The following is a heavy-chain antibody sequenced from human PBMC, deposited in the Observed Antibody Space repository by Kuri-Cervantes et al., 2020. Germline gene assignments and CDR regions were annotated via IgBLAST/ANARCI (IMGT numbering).Heavy chain of an antibody. CDR3: TTVFNDFWSGYYRPIDFDY. D-gene: IGHD3-3*01. J-gene: IGHJ4*02. CDR1: GFTFSSYA. V-gene: IGHV3-49*04. Sequence: GESLKISCAASGFTFSSYAMSWVPQAPGKGLEWVGFIRSKAYGGTTEYAASVKGRFTISRDDSKSIAYLQMNSLKTEDTAAYYCTTVFNDFWSGYYRPIDFDYWGQGTLVTVSS. CDR2: IRSKAYGGTT.